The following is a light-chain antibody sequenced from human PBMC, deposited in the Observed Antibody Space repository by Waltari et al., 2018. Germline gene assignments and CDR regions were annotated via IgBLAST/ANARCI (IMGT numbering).Light chain of an antibody. V-gene: IGKV2-28*01. CDR1: QSLPHRSGNTY. CDR3: MQARQTPWT. CDR2: MIT. Sequence: DSVMTQSRLLLPVPTGEQASIPYGPSQSLPHRSGNTYLDWYLQKPGQSPQLLIYMITNRAAGVPDRFSGSGSGTDFTLKISRVEAEDVGIYYCMQARQTPWTFGQGTRVEIK. J-gene: IGKJ1*01.